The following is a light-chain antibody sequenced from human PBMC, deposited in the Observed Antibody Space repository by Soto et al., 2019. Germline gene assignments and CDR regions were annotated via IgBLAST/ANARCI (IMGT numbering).Light chain of an antibody. CDR3: SSYTSSVTYV. Sequence: QSALTQPASVSGSPGQSITISCTGTSSDVGGYKYVSWYQQYPGKAPKLIIFEVSNRPSGVSDRFSGSKSGNTASLTIAGLQAEDEADYYCSSYTSSVTYVFGTGTKLTVL. V-gene: IGLV2-14*01. CDR1: SSDVGGYKY. CDR2: EVS. J-gene: IGLJ1*01.